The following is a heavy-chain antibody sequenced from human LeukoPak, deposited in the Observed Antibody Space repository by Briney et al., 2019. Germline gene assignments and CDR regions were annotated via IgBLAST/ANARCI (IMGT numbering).Heavy chain of an antibody. J-gene: IGHJ5*02. CDR3: ARDPAAENWFDP. V-gene: IGHV3-74*01. D-gene: IGHD6-13*01. CDR1: GFTFSSYW. CDR2: INSDGSST. Sequence: WGSLRLSCAASGFTFSSYWMHWVRQAPGKGLVWVSRINSDGSSTSYADSVKGRFTISRDNAKNTLYLQMNSLRAEDTAVYYCARDPAAENWFDPWGQGTLVTVSS.